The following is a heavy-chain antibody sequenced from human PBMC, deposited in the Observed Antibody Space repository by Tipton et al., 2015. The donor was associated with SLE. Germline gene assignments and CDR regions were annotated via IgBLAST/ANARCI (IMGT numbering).Heavy chain of an antibody. CDR1: GFTFSSYS. J-gene: IGHJ4*02. D-gene: IGHD3-3*02. Sequence: SLRLSCAASGFTFSSYSMNWVRQAPGKGLEWVSTISGGGGNTYYADSVKGRLTISRDNSKNTNTLYLQMNSLRAEDTAVYSCAKIISSASTFDFWGQGTLVTVSS. CDR3: AKIISSASTFDF. V-gene: IGHV3-23*01. CDR2: ISGGGGNT.